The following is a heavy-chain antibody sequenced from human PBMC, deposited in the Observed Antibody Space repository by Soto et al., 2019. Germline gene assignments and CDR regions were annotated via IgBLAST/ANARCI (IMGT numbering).Heavy chain of an antibody. CDR1: GYTFASYY. Sequence: GASVKVSCKASGYTFASYYINWVRQAAGQGLEWVGWLNPNSGNAGSAQKFQGRVTMTRNTSISTAYMELSSLRPEDTAIYYCARMNYYDSSGSPNWFDPWGQGTLVTVSS. J-gene: IGHJ5*02. CDR3: ARMNYYDSSGSPNWFDP. D-gene: IGHD3-22*01. V-gene: IGHV1-8*01. CDR2: LNPNSGNA.